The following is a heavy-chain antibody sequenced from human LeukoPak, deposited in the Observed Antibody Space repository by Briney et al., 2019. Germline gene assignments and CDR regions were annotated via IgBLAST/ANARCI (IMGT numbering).Heavy chain of an antibody. CDR3: AKVARSKTTLTTYFDY. CDR1: GFTFSSYA. J-gene: IGHJ4*02. D-gene: IGHD4-11*01. V-gene: IGHV3-23*01. Sequence: WGSLRLSCAASGFTFSSYAMSWVRQAPGKGLEWVSAISGSGGSTYYADSVKGRFTISRDNSKNTLYLQMNSLRAEDTAVYYCAKVARSKTTLTTYFDYWGQGTLVTVSS. CDR2: ISGSGGST.